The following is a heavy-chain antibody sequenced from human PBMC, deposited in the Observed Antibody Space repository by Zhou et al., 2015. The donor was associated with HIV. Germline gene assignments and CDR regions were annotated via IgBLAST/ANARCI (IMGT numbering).Heavy chain of an antibody. CDR3: ARDGGIVGATIDY. J-gene: IGHJ4*02. D-gene: IGHD1-26*01. Sequence: QVQLVQSGAEVKKPGSSVKVSCKASGGTFSSYTISWVRQAPGQGLEWMGRIIPILGIANYAQKFQGRVTITADKSTSTAYMELSSLRSEDTAVYYCARDGGIVGATIDYWGQGTLVTVSS. V-gene: IGHV1-69*08. CDR2: IIPILGIA. CDR1: GGTFSSYT.